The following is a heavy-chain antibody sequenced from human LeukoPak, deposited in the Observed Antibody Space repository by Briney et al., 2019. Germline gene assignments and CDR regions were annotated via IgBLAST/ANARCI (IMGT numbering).Heavy chain of an antibody. Sequence: PGGSPRLSCAASGFTFSSYWMSWVRQAPGKGLEWVANIKQDGSEKYYVDSVKGRFTISRDNAKNSLYLQMNSLRAEDTAVYYCARVSPTPYDILTGFYYYYGMDVWGQGTTVTVSS. J-gene: IGHJ6*02. CDR3: ARVSPTPYDILTGFYYYYGMDV. D-gene: IGHD3-9*01. CDR1: GFTFSSYW. V-gene: IGHV3-7*04. CDR2: IKQDGSEK.